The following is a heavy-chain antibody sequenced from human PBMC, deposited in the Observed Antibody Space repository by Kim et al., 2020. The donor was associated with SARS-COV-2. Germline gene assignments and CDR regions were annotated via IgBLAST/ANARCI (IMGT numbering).Heavy chain of an antibody. J-gene: IGHJ6*02. Sequence: SQTLSLTCAISGDSVSTNSAAWNWIRQSPSRGLEWLGRTYYRSKWYNDYAVSVRSRIAINPDTSKNQFSLQLNSVTPEDTAVYYCARGGGYDPPYYYGMDVWGQGTTVIVSS. CDR1: GDSVSTNSAA. V-gene: IGHV6-1*01. CDR3: ARGGGYDPPYYYGMDV. CDR2: TYYRSKWYN. D-gene: IGHD5-12*01.